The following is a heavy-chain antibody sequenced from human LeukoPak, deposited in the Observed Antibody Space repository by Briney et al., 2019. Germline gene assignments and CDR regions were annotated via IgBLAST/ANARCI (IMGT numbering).Heavy chain of an antibody. CDR1: GYTFTGYY. CDR3: ARAYCGGDCYLGWYFDL. D-gene: IGHD2-21*02. CDR2: INPNSGGT. Sequence: GASVKVSCKASGYTFTGYYMHWVRQAPGQGLEWMGWINPNSGGTNYAQKFQGRVTMTRDTSISTAYMELSRLRSDDTAVYYCARAYCGGDCYLGWYFDLWGRGTLVTVSP. J-gene: IGHJ2*01. V-gene: IGHV1-2*02.